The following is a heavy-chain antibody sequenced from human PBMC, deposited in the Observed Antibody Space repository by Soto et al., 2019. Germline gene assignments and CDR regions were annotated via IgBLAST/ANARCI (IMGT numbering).Heavy chain of an antibody. CDR1: GLTFSSYA. V-gene: IGHV3-23*01. J-gene: IGHJ4*02. Sequence: GGSLRLSCAASGLTFSSYAISWVRQAPGKGLEWVSTISGSGDNTYYADSVKGRFTISRDNSKNTLYLQVNSLRAEDTAVYYCATGRGNWGRFDYWGQGTLVTLS. CDR2: ISGSGDNT. D-gene: IGHD7-27*01. CDR3: ATGRGNWGRFDY.